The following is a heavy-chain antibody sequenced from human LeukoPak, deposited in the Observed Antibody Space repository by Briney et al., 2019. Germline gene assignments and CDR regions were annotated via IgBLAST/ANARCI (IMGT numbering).Heavy chain of an antibody. CDR3: ARAVDSSSFVSWFDP. CDR1: GYTFTSYD. J-gene: IGHJ5*02. Sequence: ASAKVSCKASGYTFTSYDINWVRQATGQGLEWMGWMNPNSGNTGYAQKFQGRVTMTRNTSISTAYMELSSLRSEDTAVYYCARAVDSSSFVSWFDPWGQGTLVTVSS. V-gene: IGHV1-8*01. CDR2: MNPNSGNT. D-gene: IGHD6-13*01.